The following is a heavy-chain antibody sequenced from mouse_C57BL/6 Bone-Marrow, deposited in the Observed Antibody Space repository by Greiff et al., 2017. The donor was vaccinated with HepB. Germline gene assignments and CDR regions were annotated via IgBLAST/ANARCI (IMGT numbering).Heavy chain of an antibody. D-gene: IGHD2-2*01. V-gene: IGHV5-16*01. CDR2: INYDGSST. J-gene: IGHJ2*01. CDR1: GFTFSDYY. Sequence: EVMLVESEGGLVQPGSSMKLSCTASGFTFSDYYMAWVRQVPEKGLEWVANINYDGSSTYYLDSLKSRFIISRDNAKNILYLQMSSLKSEDTATYYCARGRRGYPWRFDYWGQGTTLTVSS. CDR3: ARGRRGYPWRFDY.